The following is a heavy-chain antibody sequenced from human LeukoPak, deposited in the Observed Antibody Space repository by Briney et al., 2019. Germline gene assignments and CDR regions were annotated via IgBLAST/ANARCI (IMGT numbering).Heavy chain of an antibody. D-gene: IGHD6-19*01. V-gene: IGHV4-59*08. CDR2: IYYSGST. CDR3: ARSSSGWWAYFDY. Sequence: SETLSLTCTVSGGSMSSYYWSWIRQLPGKGLEWIGYIYYSGSTNYNPSLKSRVTISVDTSKNQFSLKLSSVTAADTAVYYCARSSSGWWAYFDYWGQGTLVTVSS. J-gene: IGHJ4*02. CDR1: GGSMSSYY.